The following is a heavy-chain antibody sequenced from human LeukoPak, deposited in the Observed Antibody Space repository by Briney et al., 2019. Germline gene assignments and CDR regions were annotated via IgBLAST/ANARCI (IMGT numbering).Heavy chain of an antibody. J-gene: IGHJ5*02. V-gene: IGHV4-59*12. Sequence: PSETLSLTCTVSGGSISGYYWSWIRQPPGKGLEWIGYIFYSGSTNYNPSLKSRVTISVDTSKNQFSLKLNSVTAADTAVYYCASCSSTSWYAGDWFDPWGQGTLVTVSS. CDR3: ASCSSTSWYAGDWFDP. CDR1: GGSISGYY. D-gene: IGHD2-2*01. CDR2: IFYSGST.